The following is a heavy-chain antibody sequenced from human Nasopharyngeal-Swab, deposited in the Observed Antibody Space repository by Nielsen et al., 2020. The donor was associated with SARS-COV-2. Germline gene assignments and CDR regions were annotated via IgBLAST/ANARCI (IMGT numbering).Heavy chain of an antibody. V-gene: IGHV3-23*01. Sequence: GGSLRLSCVVSGFTFRSYAMSWVRQAPGKGLEWVSSITSSGEKTDYADSVKGRFTISRDNSKNTLYLQMSSLGAEDTAAYYCAKEPDVWGKGTTVTVSS. CDR2: ITSSGEKT. CDR3: AKEPDV. CDR1: GFTFRSYA. J-gene: IGHJ6*04.